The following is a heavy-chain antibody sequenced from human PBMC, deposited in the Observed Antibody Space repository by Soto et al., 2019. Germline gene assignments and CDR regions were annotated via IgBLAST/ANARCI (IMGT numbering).Heavy chain of an antibody. J-gene: IGHJ4*02. CDR3: ARAGGYSYEIDY. V-gene: IGHV1-3*01. D-gene: IGHD5-18*01. Sequence: XAVKVSCNASGYPFTSYAMHWVRQAPGQRLEWMGWINAGNGNTKYSQKFQGRVTITRDTSASTAYMELSSLRSEDTAVYYCARAGGYSYEIDYWGQGTLVTV. CDR2: INAGNGNT. CDR1: GYPFTSYA.